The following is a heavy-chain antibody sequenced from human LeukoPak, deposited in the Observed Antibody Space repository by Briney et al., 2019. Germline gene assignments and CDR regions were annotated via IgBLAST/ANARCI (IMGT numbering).Heavy chain of an antibody. J-gene: IGHJ3*02. V-gene: IGHV3-21*04. Sequence: GGSLRLSCAASGFTFNSYSMNWVRQAPGKGLEWVSSISSSSNYIYYADSVKGRFTISRDNSKNTLYLQMNSLRAEDMAVYYCARIEWERLGRAFDIWGQGTMVTVSS. CDR2: ISSSSNYI. D-gene: IGHD1-26*01. CDR1: GFTFNSYS. CDR3: ARIEWERLGRAFDI.